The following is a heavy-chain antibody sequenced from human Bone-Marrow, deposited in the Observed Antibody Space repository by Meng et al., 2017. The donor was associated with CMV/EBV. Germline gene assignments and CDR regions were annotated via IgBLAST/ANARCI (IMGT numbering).Heavy chain of an antibody. V-gene: IGHV3-21*01. CDR2: ISSSSYI. CDR3: ARDHRGYCSSTSCYWEDYYYYGMDV. J-gene: IGHJ6*02. D-gene: IGHD2-2*01. Sequence: GESLKISCAASGITSSSYSMNWVRQAPGKGLEWVSSISSSSYIYYADSVKGRFTISRDNAKNSLYLQMNSLRAEDTAVYYCARDHRGYCSSTSCYWEDYYYYGMDVWGQGTTVTVS. CDR1: GITSSSYS.